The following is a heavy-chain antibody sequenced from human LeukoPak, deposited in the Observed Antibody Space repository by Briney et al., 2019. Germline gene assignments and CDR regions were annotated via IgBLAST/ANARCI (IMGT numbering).Heavy chain of an antibody. Sequence: GGSLRLSCAASGFTFSSYAMHWVRQAPGKGLEWVAVISYDGSNKYYADSVKGRFTISRDNSRNTLYLQMNSLRAEDTAVYYCAKDLDYGGYSGPFDYWGQGTLVTVSS. CDR2: ISYDGSNK. CDR1: GFTFSSYA. CDR3: AKDLDYGGYSGPFDY. D-gene: IGHD4-23*01. J-gene: IGHJ4*02. V-gene: IGHV3-30*04.